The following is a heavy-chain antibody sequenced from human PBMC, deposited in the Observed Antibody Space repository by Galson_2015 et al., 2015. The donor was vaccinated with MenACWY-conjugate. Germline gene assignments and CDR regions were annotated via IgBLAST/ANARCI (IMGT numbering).Heavy chain of an antibody. D-gene: IGHD6-19*01. CDR1: GFTFGSFG. Sequence: SLRLSCAASGFTFGSFGMHWVRQAPGKGLEWVAVISYDGSNIYYGDSVKGRFTISRDNSKNTLYLQMNSLRFEDTAVYYCASPDASGWSKAFAIWGQGTMVTVSS. CDR3: ASPDASGWSKAFAI. V-gene: IGHV3-30*03. J-gene: IGHJ3*02. CDR2: ISYDGSNI.